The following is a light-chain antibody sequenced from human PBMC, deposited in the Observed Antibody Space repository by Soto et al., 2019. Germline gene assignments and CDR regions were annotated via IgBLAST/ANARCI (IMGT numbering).Light chain of an antibody. V-gene: IGKV1-5*01. J-gene: IGKJ1*01. CDR2: DAA. CDR3: QESNSYRWR. CDR1: QSVTSL. Sequence: DIQMTQYPTTLSASVGERVTISCRANQSVTSLLAWYQQKPGKAPKLLVYDAATLESGVPSRFRGSGSGTEFTLTISSLQPDDFAPYYCQESNSYRWRFAQGTKVDIK.